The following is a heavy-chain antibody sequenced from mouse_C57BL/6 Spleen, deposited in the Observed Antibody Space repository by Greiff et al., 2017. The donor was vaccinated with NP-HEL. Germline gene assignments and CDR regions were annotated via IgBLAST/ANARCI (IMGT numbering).Heavy chain of an antibody. V-gene: IGHV3-6*01. Sequence: EVKLVESGPGLVKPSQSLSLTCSVTGYSITSGYYWNWIRQFPGNKLEWMGYISYDGSNNYNPSLKNRISITRDTSKNQFFLKLNSVTTEDTATYYCARAYYSNYWYFDVWGTGTTVTVSS. D-gene: IGHD2-5*01. CDR2: ISYDGSN. CDR1: GYSITSGYY. CDR3: ARAYYSNYWYFDV. J-gene: IGHJ1*03.